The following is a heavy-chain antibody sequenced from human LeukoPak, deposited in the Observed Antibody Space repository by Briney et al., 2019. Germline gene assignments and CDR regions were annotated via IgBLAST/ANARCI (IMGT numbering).Heavy chain of an antibody. Sequence: GESLKISCKASGYTFTSYGISWVRQAPGQGLEWMGWISGYNGNTNYAQQLQGRDTMTTDTSTSTAYMELRSLRSDDTAVYYCARSSILTGYCSGGSCYSAFDYWGQGTLVTVSS. CDR1: GYTFTSYG. CDR3: ARSSILTGYCSGGSCYSAFDY. V-gene: IGHV1-18*01. CDR2: ISGYNGNT. D-gene: IGHD2-15*01. J-gene: IGHJ4*02.